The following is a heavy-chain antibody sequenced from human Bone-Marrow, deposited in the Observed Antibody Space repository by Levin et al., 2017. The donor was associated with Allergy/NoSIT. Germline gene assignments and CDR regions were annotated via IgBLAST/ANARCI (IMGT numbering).Heavy chain of an antibody. J-gene: IGHJ3*02. CDR2: ISYDGSNK. CDR3: AKWGNYYDSSGYYGDDAFDI. CDR1: GFTFSSYG. Sequence: SCAASGFTFSSYGMHWVRQAPGKGLEWVAVISYDGSNKYYADSVKGRFTISRDNSKNTLYLQMNSLRAEDTAVYYCAKWGNYYDSSGYYGDDAFDIWGQGTMVTVSS. D-gene: IGHD3-22*01. V-gene: IGHV3-30*18.